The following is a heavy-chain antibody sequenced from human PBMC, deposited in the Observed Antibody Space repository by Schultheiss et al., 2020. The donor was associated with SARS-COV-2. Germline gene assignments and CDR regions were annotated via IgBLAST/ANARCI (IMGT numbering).Heavy chain of an antibody. Sequence: SGPTLVKPTQTLTLTCTFSGFSLSTSGVGVGWIRQPPGKALEWLALIGWDDDEYYSTSLKTRLTISKDTSKNLVVLTMTNMDPVDTAMYYCARSPYYYDSSGHHYYFDYWGQGTLVTVSS. V-gene: IGHV2-70*01. J-gene: IGHJ4*02. CDR3: ARSPYYYDSSGHHYYFDY. CDR2: IGWDDDE. D-gene: IGHD3-22*01. CDR1: GFSLSTSGVG.